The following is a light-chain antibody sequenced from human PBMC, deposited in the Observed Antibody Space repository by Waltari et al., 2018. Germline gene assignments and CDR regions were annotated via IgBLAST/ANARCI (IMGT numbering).Light chain of an antibody. CDR3: SSYAGSNGVL. CDR1: SSCLGAYNH. J-gene: IGLJ2*01. CDR2: EVI. Sequence: QSALTQPPSASGSPGQSVTISCSGTSSCLGAYNHVSWYQPHPGKAPKLMIYEVIKRPSGVPPRFSGSKSGNTASLTVSELQAEDEADYYCSSYAGSNGVLFGGGTKVTVL. V-gene: IGLV2-8*01.